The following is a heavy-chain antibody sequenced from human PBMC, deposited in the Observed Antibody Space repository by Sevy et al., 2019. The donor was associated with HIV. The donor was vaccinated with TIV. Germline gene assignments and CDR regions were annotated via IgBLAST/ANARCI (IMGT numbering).Heavy chain of an antibody. J-gene: IGHJ4*02. CDR2: IYTSGST. Sequence: SETLSLTCTVSGGSISSYYWSWIRQPAGKGLEWIGRIYTSGSTNYNPSLKSRVTMSVDTSKNQFSLKLSSVTAADTAVYYCAIVQRYGVFDYWGQRTLVTVSS. CDR1: GGSISSYY. V-gene: IGHV4-4*07. CDR3: AIVQRYGVFDY. D-gene: IGHD6-25*01.